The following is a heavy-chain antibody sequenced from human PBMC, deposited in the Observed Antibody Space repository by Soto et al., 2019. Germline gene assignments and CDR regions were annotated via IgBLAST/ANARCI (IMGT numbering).Heavy chain of an antibody. CDR2: ISYDGSNT. CDR3: EMYNSEALFDS. Sequence: GGSLRLSCAASGITFRTHGVHWVRQAPGKGLEWVALISYDGSNTYYGDSVKGRFTISRDNSKNMLFLQMNGLRADDTAVYYCEMYNSEALFDSWGQGTLVTVSS. V-gene: IGHV3-30*03. J-gene: IGHJ4*02. CDR1: GITFRTHG. D-gene: IGHD3-22*01.